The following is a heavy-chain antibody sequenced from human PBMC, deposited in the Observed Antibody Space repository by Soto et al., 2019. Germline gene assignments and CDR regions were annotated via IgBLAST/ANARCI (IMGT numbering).Heavy chain of an antibody. CDR2: ISNTGGGT. D-gene: IGHD2-15*01. V-gene: IGHV3-23*01. J-gene: IGHJ4*02. CDR1: GFTFNNYA. CDR3: ARDLLAGKFAY. Sequence: EVQLLDSGGGLVQPGGSLGLSCAASGFTFNNYAMNWVRQAPGMGLEWVATISNTGGGTYYAGSVKGRFTISRDNSNNRLDLEMSSLRVEATAVDSCARDLLAGKFAYWGRGTQVTVSS.